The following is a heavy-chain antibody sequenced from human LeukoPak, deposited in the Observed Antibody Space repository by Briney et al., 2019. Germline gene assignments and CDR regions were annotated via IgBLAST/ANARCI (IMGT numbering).Heavy chain of an antibody. CDR3: SSGYYRLPCY. CDR1: GFTFSSYW. D-gene: IGHD3-22*01. CDR2: IKQDGSEK. J-gene: IGHJ4*02. Sequence: GGSLRLSCAASGFTFSSYWMSWVRQAPGEGLEWVANIKQDGSEKYYVDSVKGRFTISRDNAKNSLYLQMNSLRAEDTAVYYCSSGYYRLPCYWGQGTLVTVSS. V-gene: IGHV3-7*01.